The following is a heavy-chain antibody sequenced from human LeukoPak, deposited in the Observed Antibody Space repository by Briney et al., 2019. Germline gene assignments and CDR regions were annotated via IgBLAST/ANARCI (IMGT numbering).Heavy chain of an antibody. J-gene: IGHJ4*02. V-gene: IGHV1-2*02. Sequence: ASVKVSCKASGYTFTGYYMLWVRQAPGQGLEWMGWINPNSGGTNYAQKFQGRVTMTRDTSISTAYMELSRLRSDDTAVYYCARGQSYDSSGYYPLLPWGQGTLVTVSS. CDR3: ARGQSYDSSGYYPLLP. CDR1: GYTFTGYY. D-gene: IGHD3-22*01. CDR2: INPNSGGT.